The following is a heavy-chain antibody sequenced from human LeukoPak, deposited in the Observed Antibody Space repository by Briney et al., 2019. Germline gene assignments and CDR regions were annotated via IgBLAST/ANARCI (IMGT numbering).Heavy chain of an antibody. V-gene: IGHV4-59*01. CDR3: ARRGYYDSSGYYDAFDI. Sequence: SETLSLTCTVSGGSISSYYWSWIRQPPGKGLEWIGYIYYSGSTNYNPSLKSRVTISIDTSKNQFSLKLSSVTAADTAVYYCARRGYYDSSGYYDAFDIWGQGTMVTVSS. CDR1: GGSISSYY. CDR2: IYYSGST. D-gene: IGHD3-22*01. J-gene: IGHJ3*02.